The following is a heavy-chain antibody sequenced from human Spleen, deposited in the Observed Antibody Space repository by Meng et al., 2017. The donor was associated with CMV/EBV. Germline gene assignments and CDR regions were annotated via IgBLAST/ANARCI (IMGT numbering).Heavy chain of an antibody. CDR3: AHGDYVDY. V-gene: IGHV4-39*01. CDR1: GGSISSGSYY. CDR2: IYYSGST. Sequence: LSVPCTGSGGSISSGSYYWGWIRQPPGKGLEWIGTIYYSGSTYYNPSLESRVTISVDTSKNQFSLKLTSVTAADTAVYYCAHGDYVDYWGQGTLVTVSS. D-gene: IGHD4-17*01. J-gene: IGHJ4*02.